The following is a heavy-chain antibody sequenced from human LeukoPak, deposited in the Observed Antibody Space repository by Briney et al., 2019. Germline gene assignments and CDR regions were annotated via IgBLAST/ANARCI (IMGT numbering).Heavy chain of an antibody. Sequence: PGGSLRLSCAASGFTFDDYAMHWVRQAPGKGLEWVSGISWNSGSIGYADSVKGRFTISRDNAKNSLYLQMNSLRAEDTALYYCAKELVYCSSTSCYPRGFDYWGQGTLVTVSS. CDR1: GFTFDDYA. J-gene: IGHJ4*02. CDR3: AKELVYCSSTSCYPRGFDY. CDR2: ISWNSGSI. V-gene: IGHV3-9*01. D-gene: IGHD2-2*01.